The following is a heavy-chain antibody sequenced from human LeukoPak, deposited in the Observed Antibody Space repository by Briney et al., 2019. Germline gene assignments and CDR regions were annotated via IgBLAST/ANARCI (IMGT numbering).Heavy chain of an antibody. J-gene: IGHJ6*02. CDR1: GFTFSIYW. D-gene: IGHD6-19*01. CDR3: ARDRGQWLVSNYYYYGIDV. Sequence: GGSLRLSCAASGFTFSIYWMSWVRQAPGKGLEWGTNIKQDGSEKYYVDSVKGRFTISRDNAKNSLYLQMNSLRAEDTAVYYCARDRGQWLVSNYYYYGIDVWGQGTTVTVSS. CDR2: IKQDGSEK. V-gene: IGHV3-7*01.